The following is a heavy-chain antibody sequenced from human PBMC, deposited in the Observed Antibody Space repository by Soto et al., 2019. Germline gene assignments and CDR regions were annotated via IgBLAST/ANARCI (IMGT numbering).Heavy chain of an antibody. CDR3: ARDRPSEYTYGSSGWSDP. Sequence: PSETLSLTCAVSGGSISSYYWWSWVRQPPGRGLEWIGEVYHSGSTNYNPSLKSRVTISVDKSKNQLSLELTSVTAADTAVYFFARDRPSEYTYGSSGWSDPLGKGTLVTVS. CDR2: VYHSGST. J-gene: IGHJ5*02. D-gene: IGHD5-18*01. V-gene: IGHV4-4*02. CDR1: GGSISSYYW.